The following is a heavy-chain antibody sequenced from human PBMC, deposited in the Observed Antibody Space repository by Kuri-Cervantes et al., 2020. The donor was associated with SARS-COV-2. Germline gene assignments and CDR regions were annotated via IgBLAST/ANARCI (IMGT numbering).Heavy chain of an antibody. J-gene: IGHJ6*02. Sequence: GGSLRLSCAASGFTFSNAWMNWVRQAPGKGLEWVGRIKSKTDGGTTDYAAPVKGRFTISRDDSKNTLYLQMNSLRAEDTALYHCARGYPEGHQFYNYYYGMDVWGQGTTVTVSS. D-gene: IGHD1-14*01. CDR1: GFTFSNAW. V-gene: IGHV3-15*07. CDR2: IKSKTDGGTT. CDR3: ARGYPEGHQFYNYYYGMDV.